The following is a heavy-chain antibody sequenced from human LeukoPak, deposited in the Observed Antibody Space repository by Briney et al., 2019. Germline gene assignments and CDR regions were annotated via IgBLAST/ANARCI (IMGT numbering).Heavy chain of an antibody. Sequence: PGGSLRLSCAASGFTFSRYGMHWVRQAPGKGLEWVTFIRYDGSNKYYADSVKGRLTIHRDNSKNSLYLQMNSLRAEDTAVYYCAKDDGYLDYWGQGTLVNVSS. D-gene: IGHD6-13*01. CDR2: IRYDGSNK. CDR3: AKDDGYLDY. J-gene: IGHJ4*02. V-gene: IGHV3-30*02. CDR1: GFTFSRYG.